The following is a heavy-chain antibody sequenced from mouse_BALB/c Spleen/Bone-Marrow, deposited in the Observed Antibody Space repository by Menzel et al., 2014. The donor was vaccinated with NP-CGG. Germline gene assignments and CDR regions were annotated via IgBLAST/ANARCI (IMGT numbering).Heavy chain of an antibody. CDR3: ARWEYYAMDY. J-gene: IGHJ4*01. CDR2: IAPATGST. Sequence: LQESGAKLVKPAASVTLSCTASGFNIQATYMRWVKQMPEQGLEWIGRIAPATGSTKYDPKFQGNATKTADTSYNPAYLQLSSLSSEDTGVYYCARWEYYAMDYWGQGTSVTVSS. CDR1: GFNIQATY. D-gene: IGHD4-1*01. V-gene: IGHV14-3*02.